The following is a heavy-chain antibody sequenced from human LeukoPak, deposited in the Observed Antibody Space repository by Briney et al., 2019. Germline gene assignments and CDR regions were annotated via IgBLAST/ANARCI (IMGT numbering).Heavy chain of an antibody. Sequence: SETLSLTCTVSGGSIGSYYWSWIRQPPGKGLEWIGYIYYSGSTNYNPSLKSRVTISVDTSKNQFSLKLSSVTAADTAVYYCARTVLDFWSGYYGDYYYYYMDVWGKGTTVTVSS. CDR1: GGSIGSYY. V-gene: IGHV4-59*01. CDR2: IYYSGST. D-gene: IGHD3-3*01. J-gene: IGHJ6*03. CDR3: ARTVLDFWSGYYGDYYYYYMDV.